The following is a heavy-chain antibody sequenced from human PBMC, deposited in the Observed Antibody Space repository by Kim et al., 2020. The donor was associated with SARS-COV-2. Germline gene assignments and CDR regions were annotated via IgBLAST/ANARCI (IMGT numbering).Heavy chain of an antibody. Sequence: ASVKVSCKASGYTFTGYYMHWVRQAPGQGLEWMGRINPNSGGTNYAQKFQGRVTMTRDTSISTAYMELSRLRSDDTAVYYCAIIKTGASGYELADAFDIWGQGTMVTVSS. CDR1: GYTFTGYY. J-gene: IGHJ3*02. V-gene: IGHV1-2*06. CDR2: INPNSGGT. D-gene: IGHD5-12*01. CDR3: AIIKTGASGYELADAFDI.